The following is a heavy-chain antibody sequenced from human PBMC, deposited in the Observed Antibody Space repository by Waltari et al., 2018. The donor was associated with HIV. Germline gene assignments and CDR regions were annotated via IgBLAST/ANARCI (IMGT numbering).Heavy chain of an antibody. D-gene: IGHD3-22*01. CDR2: INPKSGVT. V-gene: IGHV1-2*06. CDR1: GYPFTAHY. Sequence: QGQLVQSGAEVKKPGASVKVSCKASGYPFTAHYIHWVRQAPGQGLEWMGRINPKSGVTHYAQKFQDRVTVTRDTSITTAYMELSSLRSDDTARYFCFYYSNTESYGLDVWGQGTTVTVSS. J-gene: IGHJ6*02. CDR3: FYYSNTESYGLDV.